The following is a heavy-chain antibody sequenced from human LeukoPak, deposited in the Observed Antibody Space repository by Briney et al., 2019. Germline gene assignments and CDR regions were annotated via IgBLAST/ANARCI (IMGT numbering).Heavy chain of an antibody. J-gene: IGHJ3*02. CDR2: MNPNSGNT. CDR3: ARWLYYYDSSGYGDDAFDI. D-gene: IGHD3-22*01. V-gene: IGHV1-8*01. CDR1: GYTFTSYD. Sequence: GASVKVSCKASGYTFTSYDINWVRQDTGQGLEWMGWMNPNSGNTGYAQKFQGRVTMTRNTSISTAYMELSSLRSEDTAVYYCARWLYYYDSSGYGDDAFDIWGQGTMVTVSS.